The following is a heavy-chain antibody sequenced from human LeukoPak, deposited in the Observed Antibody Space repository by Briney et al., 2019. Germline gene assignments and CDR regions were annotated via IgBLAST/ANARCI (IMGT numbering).Heavy chain of an antibody. CDR3: ARTDYYDSSGYLFDY. V-gene: IGHV1-69*04. D-gene: IGHD3-22*01. CDR2: IIPILGIA. CDR1: GGTFSSYA. J-gene: IGHJ4*02. Sequence: GASVKVSCKASGGTFSSYAISWVRQAPGQGLERMGRIIPILGIANYAQKFQGRVTITADKSTSTAYMELSSLRSEDTAVYYCARTDYYDSSGYLFDYWGQGTLVTVSS.